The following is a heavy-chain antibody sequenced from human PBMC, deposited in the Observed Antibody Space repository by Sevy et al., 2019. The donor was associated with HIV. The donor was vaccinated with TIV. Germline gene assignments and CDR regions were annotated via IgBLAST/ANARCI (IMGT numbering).Heavy chain of an antibody. CDR1: GFSFRDYA. D-gene: IGHD6-19*01. CDR2: VSFDGGNK. Sequence: GGSLRLSCVASGFSFRDYALHWVRQGPDKGLEWVAVVSFDGGNKYYPDSVKGRFTVSRDNSKNTLYLQMDSLRSEDTAVYYCARGPYSSGLRFDYWGQGTLVTVSS. CDR3: ARGPYSSGLRFDY. V-gene: IGHV3-30-3*01. J-gene: IGHJ4*02.